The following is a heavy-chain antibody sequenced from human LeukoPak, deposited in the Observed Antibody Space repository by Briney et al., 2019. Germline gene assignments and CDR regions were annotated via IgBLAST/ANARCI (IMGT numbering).Heavy chain of an antibody. V-gene: IGHV3-30-3*01. CDR2: ISYGGSNK. CDR1: GFTFSSYA. J-gene: IGHJ4*02. CDR3: ARDEDLLFDY. Sequence: GGSLRLSCAASGFTFSSYAMHWVRQAPGKGLEWVAVISYGGSNKYYADSVKGRFTISRDNSKNTLYLQMNSLRAEDTAAYYCARDEDLLFDYWGQGTLVTVSS. D-gene: IGHD2-15*01.